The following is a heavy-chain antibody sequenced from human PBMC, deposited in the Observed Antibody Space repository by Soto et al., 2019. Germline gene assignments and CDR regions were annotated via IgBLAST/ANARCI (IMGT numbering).Heavy chain of an antibody. V-gene: IGHV3-23*01. CDR3: AKDDFTDRGDDYFDY. Sequence: GGCLRLSCAASVLSFTNFAMIWVRQAPGKGLEWVAGIGASGDITWYADSVKGRLSISRDNSKNTLYLQLNSLRFEDTAVYYCAKDDFTDRGDDYFDYWGPGTLVTVSS. D-gene: IGHD2-21*02. CDR1: VLSFTNFA. J-gene: IGHJ4*02. CDR2: IGASGDIT.